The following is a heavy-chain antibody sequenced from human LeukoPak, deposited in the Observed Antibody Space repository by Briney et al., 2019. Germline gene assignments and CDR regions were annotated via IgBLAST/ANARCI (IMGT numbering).Heavy chain of an antibody. CDR3: ARWDDTYSYGSFSEFDY. Sequence: GGSLRLSCAASGFTFSSYSMNWVRQAPGKGLEWVSSISSSSSYIYYADSVKGRFTISRDNAKNSLYLQMNSLRAEDTAVYYCARWDDTYSYGSFSEFDYWGQGTLVTVSS. J-gene: IGHJ4*02. V-gene: IGHV3-21*01. CDR2: ISSSSSYI. CDR1: GFTFSSYS. D-gene: IGHD5-18*01.